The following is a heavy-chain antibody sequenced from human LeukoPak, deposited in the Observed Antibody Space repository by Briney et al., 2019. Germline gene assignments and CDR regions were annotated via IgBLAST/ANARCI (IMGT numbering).Heavy chain of an antibody. CDR1: GGSISSGGYY. J-gene: IGHJ6*02. D-gene: IGHD5-12*01. Sequence: PSQTLSLTCTVSGGSISSGGYYWSWIRQHPGNGLEWIGYIYYSGSTYYNPSLKSRVTISVDTSKNQFSLKLSSVTAADTAVYYCARDGYSAMGYYYYGMDVWGQGTTVTVSS. CDR2: IYYSGST. CDR3: ARDGYSAMGYYYYGMDV. V-gene: IGHV4-31*03.